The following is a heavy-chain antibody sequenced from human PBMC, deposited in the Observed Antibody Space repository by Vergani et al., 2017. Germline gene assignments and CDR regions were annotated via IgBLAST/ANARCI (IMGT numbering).Heavy chain of an antibody. J-gene: IGHJ4*02. CDR1: GFTFGDYA. D-gene: IGHD6-13*01. Sequence: EVQLVESGGGLVQPGRSLRLSCTASGFTFGDYAMSWVRQAPGKGLEWVGFIRSKAYGGTTEYAASVKGRFTISRDDSKSIAYLQMNSLKTEDPAVYYCAKVDSSSWYFDYWGQGTLVTVSS. V-gene: IGHV3-49*04. CDR2: IRSKAYGGTT. CDR3: AKVDSSSWYFDY.